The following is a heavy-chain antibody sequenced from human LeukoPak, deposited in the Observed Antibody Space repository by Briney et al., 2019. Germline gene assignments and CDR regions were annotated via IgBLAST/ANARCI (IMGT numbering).Heavy chain of an antibody. CDR2: INAGNGNT. D-gene: IGHD6-13*01. Sequence: ASVKVSCKASGYTFTSYAMHWVRQAPGQRLEWMGWINAGNGNTKYSQEFQGRVTITRDTSASTAYMELRSLRYDDTAVYYCARVGYRGSSLLAAPPNYYMDVWGKGTTVTISS. J-gene: IGHJ6*03. CDR3: ARVGYRGSSLLAAPPNYYMDV. CDR1: GYTFTSYA. V-gene: IGHV1-3*01.